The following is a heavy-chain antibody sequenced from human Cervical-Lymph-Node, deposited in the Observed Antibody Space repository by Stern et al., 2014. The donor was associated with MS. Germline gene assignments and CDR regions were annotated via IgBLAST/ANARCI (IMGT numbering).Heavy chain of an antibody. V-gene: IGHV1-2*02. D-gene: IGHD3-3*01. CDR1: GYIFTGYY. CDR2: INPNTGGT. CDR3: ARDQRGIMIFGVVTDYYYLGMDV. J-gene: IGHJ6*02. Sequence: QVQLVQSGAEVKKPGASVKVSCKTSGYIFTGYYIHWVRQAPGQGLEWMAWINPNTGGTKYAQKFQGRVTMSRDTSISTAYVELSSLTSDDTAVYYCARDQRGIMIFGVVTDYYYLGMDVWGQGTTVTVSS.